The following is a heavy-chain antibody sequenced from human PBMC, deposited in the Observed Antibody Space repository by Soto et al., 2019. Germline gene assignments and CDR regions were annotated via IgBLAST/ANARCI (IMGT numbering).Heavy chain of an antibody. Sequence: QVPLVQSGAGVKKPGASVKVSCKASGYTFSSNAMHWVRQAPGQRLEWMGWIHTGSGDTNYPQKFQDRVTITRDTSAITAYMELSSLRSEDTAIYYCTRRSPRFGIDNWCQGTLVSVSS. D-gene: IGHD3-10*01. J-gene: IGHJ4*02. CDR1: GYTFSSNA. V-gene: IGHV1-3*04. CDR2: IHTGSGDT. CDR3: TRRSPRFGIDN.